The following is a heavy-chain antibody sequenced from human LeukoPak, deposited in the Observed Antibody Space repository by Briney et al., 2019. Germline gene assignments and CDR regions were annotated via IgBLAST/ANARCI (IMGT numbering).Heavy chain of an antibody. V-gene: IGHV3-21*01. Sequence: GGSLRLSCAASGFTFSSYSMNWVRQAPGKGLEWVSSISSSSSYIYYADSVKGRFTISRDNAKNSLYLQMNSLRAEDTAVYYCARDSRDSSGYSGYWGQGTLVTVSS. J-gene: IGHJ4*02. D-gene: IGHD3-22*01. CDR3: ARDSRDSSGYSGY. CDR1: GFTFSSYS. CDR2: ISSSSSYI.